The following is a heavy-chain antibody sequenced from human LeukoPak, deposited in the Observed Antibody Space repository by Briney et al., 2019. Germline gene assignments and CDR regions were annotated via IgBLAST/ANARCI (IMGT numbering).Heavy chain of an antibody. CDR3: AKGVWGTAMVLVCDY. V-gene: IGHV4-59*01. CDR1: GGSISSYY. CDR2: IYYSGST. J-gene: IGHJ4*02. D-gene: IGHD5-18*01. Sequence: SETLSLTCTVSGGSISSYYWSWIRQPPGKGLEWIGYIYYSGSTNYNPSLKSRVTISVDTSKNQFSLKLSSVTAADTAVYYCAKGVWGTAMVLVCDYWGQGTLVTVSS.